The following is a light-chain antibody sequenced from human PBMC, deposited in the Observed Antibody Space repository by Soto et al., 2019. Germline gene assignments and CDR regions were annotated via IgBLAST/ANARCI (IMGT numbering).Light chain of an antibody. CDR3: QQYNTYST. CDR1: QSISRW. CDR2: DAS. J-gene: IGKJ1*01. V-gene: IGKV1-5*01. Sequence: DIHMTQSPSSLSASVGDRVTLTCQASQSISRWLAWYQQKPGKAPKLLIYDASSLETGVPSRFSGSGSGTEFTLTISSLQPDEFATYDCQQYNTYSTFGRGTKVDIK.